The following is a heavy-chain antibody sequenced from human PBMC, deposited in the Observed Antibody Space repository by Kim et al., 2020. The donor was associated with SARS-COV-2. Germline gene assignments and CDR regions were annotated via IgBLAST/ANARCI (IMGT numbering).Heavy chain of an antibody. CDR3: ARDSKDYGDYVSWYFDL. V-gene: IGHV3-11*05. CDR1: GFTFGDYY. CDR2: ISSSSSYT. D-gene: IGHD4-17*01. J-gene: IGHJ2*01. Sequence: GGSLRLSCAVSGFTFGDYYMSWIRQAPGKGLEWVSYISSSSSYTNYAGSVKGRFTISRDNAKNSLYLQMNSLRAEDTAVYYCARDSKDYGDYVSWYFDL.